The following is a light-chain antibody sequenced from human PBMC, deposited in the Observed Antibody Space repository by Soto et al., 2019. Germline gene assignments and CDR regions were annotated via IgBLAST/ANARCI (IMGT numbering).Light chain of an antibody. Sequence: SYELTQPPSVSVAPGKTASVACGGSNIGSKSVHWYQKKSGQAPEVVMYYDSDRPSGIPAGCSGSNSGNTAALTISRVEARDEADYYCRLWYISSGHVVFGGGTKLTVL. V-gene: IGLV3-21*01. CDR3: RLWYISSGHVV. CDR2: YDS. J-gene: IGLJ3*02. CDR1: NIGSKS.